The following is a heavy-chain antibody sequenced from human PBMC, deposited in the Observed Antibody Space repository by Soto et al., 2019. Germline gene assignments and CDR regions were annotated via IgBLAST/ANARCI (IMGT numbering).Heavy chain of an antibody. D-gene: IGHD3-10*01. Sequence: EVQLLESGGGLVQPGGSLRLSCAASGFTFSSYAMSWVRQAPGKGLEWVSAISGSGGSTYYADSVKGRFTISRDNSKNTLYLQMNSLRAEDTAVYYCAKDLGALWCGELWNFDYWGQGTLVTVSS. V-gene: IGHV3-23*01. CDR2: ISGSGGST. J-gene: IGHJ4*02. CDR1: GFTFSSYA. CDR3: AKDLGALWCGELWNFDY.